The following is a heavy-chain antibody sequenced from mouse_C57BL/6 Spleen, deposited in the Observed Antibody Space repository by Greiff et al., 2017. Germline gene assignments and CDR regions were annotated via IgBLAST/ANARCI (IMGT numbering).Heavy chain of an antibody. J-gene: IGHJ1*03. D-gene: IGHD1-1*01. CDR1: GYTFTSYW. CDR3: ARGDYYGSSSDFDG. CDR2: IHPNSGST. Sequence: VQLQQPGAELVKPGASVKLSCKASGYTFTSYWMHWVKQRPGQGLEWIGMIHPNSGSTNYNEKFKSKATLTVDKSSSTAYMQLSSLTSEDSAVYYCARGDYYGSSSDFDGWGTGTTVTVSS. V-gene: IGHV1-64*01.